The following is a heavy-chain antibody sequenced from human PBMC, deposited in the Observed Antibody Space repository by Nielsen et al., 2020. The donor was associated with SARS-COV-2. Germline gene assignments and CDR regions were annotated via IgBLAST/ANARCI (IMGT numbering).Heavy chain of an antibody. Sequence: VRQAPGKGLEWVAVISYDGSNKYYADSVKGRFTISRDNSKNTLYLQMNSLRAEDTAVYYCARGSVGQWLGVIDYWGQGTLVTVSS. CDR2: ISYDGSNK. D-gene: IGHD6-19*01. J-gene: IGHJ4*02. V-gene: IGHV3-30-3*01. CDR3: ARGSVGQWLGVIDY.